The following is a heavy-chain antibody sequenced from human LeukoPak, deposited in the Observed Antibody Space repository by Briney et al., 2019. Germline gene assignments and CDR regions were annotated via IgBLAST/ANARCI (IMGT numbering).Heavy chain of an antibody. CDR2: ISSSSSYI. Sequence: GGSLRLSCAASGFTFSSYSMNWVRQAPGKGLEWVSSISSSSSYIYYADSVKGRFTISRDNAKNSLYLQMNSLRAEDTAVYYCARDLSVTMIVPDWFDPWGQGTLVTVSS. V-gene: IGHV3-21*01. J-gene: IGHJ5*02. CDR3: ARDLSVTMIVPDWFDP. CDR1: GFTFSSYS. D-gene: IGHD3-22*01.